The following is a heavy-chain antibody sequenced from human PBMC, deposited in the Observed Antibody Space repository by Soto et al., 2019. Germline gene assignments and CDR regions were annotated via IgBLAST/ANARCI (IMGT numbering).Heavy chain of an antibody. CDR2: ISSSSSTI. Sequence: GGSLRLSCAASGFTFSSYSMNWVRQAPGKGLEWVSYISSSSSTIYYADSVKGRFTISRDNAKNSLYLQMNSLRAEDTAVYYCAREMGLSGYDDPLDYWGQGTLVTVSS. CDR3: AREMGLSGYDDPLDY. D-gene: IGHD5-12*01. V-gene: IGHV3-48*01. CDR1: GFTFSSYS. J-gene: IGHJ4*02.